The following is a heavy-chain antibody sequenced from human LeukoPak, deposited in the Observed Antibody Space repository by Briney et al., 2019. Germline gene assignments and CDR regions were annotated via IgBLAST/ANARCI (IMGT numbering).Heavy chain of an antibody. CDR3: ARSLPPTTVRGVSFDL. Sequence: SETLSLTCTVSGGSISSSSYYWGWIRQPPGKGLDWIGIIYYSGSTYSNPSLKSRATIFIDTSKNQFSLRLSSVTATDTAVYYCARSLPPTTVRGVSFDLWGRGTLVTVSS. CDR2: IYYSGST. D-gene: IGHD4-11*01. J-gene: IGHJ2*01. CDR1: GGSISSSSYY. V-gene: IGHV4-39*01.